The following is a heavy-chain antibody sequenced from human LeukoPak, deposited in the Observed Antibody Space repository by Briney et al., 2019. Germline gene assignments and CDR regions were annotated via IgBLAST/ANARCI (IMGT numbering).Heavy chain of an antibody. CDR1: GFTFSSYS. D-gene: IGHD3-16*01. CDR2: ISSSSSYI. V-gene: IGHV3-21*01. CDR3: ARDSLSLRTSAFDY. Sequence: GSLRLSFAASGFTFSSYSMNWVRQAPGKGLAWVSSISSSSSYIYYADSVKGRFTISRDNAKNSLYLQMNSLRAEDTAVYYCARDSLSLRTSAFDYWGQGTLVTVSS. J-gene: IGHJ4*02.